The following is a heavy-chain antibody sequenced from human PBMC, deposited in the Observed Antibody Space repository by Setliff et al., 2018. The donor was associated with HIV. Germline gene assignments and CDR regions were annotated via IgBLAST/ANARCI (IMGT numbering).Heavy chain of an antibody. J-gene: IGHJ4*03. CDR1: GFTFNTYA. V-gene: IGHV3-23*01. CDR2: ISGSGGST. Sequence: PGGSLRLSCAASGFTFNTYAMSWVRQAPGKGLEWVSVISGSGGSTFYADSGKGRFTISRDNSKDTLYLQMNRLRAEDTALYYCARSPQGGYFDYWGQGTLVTVSS. CDR3: ARSPQGGYFDY.